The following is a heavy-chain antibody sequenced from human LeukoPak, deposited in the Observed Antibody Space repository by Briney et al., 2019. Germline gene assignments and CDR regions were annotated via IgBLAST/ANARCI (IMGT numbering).Heavy chain of an antibody. Sequence: PGGSLRLSCAASGFTFSSYTMNWVRQAPGKGLEWVSSISTGSNYIYYADSVKGRFTISRDNAKNSLYLQMNSLRAEDTAVYSCARGQNSLDIWGQGTMVTVSS. D-gene: IGHD2/OR15-2a*01. J-gene: IGHJ3*02. V-gene: IGHV3-21*01. CDR3: ARGQNSLDI. CDR2: ISTGSNYI. CDR1: GFTFSSYT.